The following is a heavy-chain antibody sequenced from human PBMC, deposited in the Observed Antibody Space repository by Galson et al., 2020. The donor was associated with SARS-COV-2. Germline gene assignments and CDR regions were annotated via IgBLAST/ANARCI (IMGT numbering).Heavy chain of an antibody. V-gene: IGHV3-30*02. J-gene: IGHJ4*02. CDR1: GFTFSTYG. CDR3: AKSGVGGSG. D-gene: IGHD3-10*01. CDR2: IRPDGSDK. Sequence: GGSLRLSCAASGFTFSTYGMHWVRQAPGKGLAWVAFIRPDGSDKYYADSVKGRFTISRDNSKNTLYLQMHSLRAEDTAVYHCAKSGVGGSGWGQGTLVTVSS.